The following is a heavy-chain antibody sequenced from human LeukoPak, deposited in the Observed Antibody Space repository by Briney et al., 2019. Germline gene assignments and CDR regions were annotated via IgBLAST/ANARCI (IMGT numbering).Heavy chain of an antibody. V-gene: IGHV4-39*01. CDR2: IYYSGST. J-gene: IGHJ5*02. CDR3: ARLSSSWSNWFDP. D-gene: IGHD6-13*01. CDR1: GGSISSSSYY. Sequence: SETLSLTRTVSGGSISSSSYYWGWIRQPPGKGLEWIGSIYYSGSTYYNPSLKSRVTISVDTSKNQFSLKLSSVTAADTAVYYCARLSSSWSNWFDPWGQGTLVTVSS.